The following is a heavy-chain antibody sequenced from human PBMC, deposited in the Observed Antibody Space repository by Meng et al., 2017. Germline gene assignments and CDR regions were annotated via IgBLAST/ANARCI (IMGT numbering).Heavy chain of an antibody. CDR2: INAGNGNT. V-gene: IGHV1-3*01. Sequence: QVQLVQVGAEVKKPGASVKVSCKASGYTFTSYAMHWVRQASGQRLEWMGWINAGNGNTKYSQKFQGRVTITRDTSASTAFMELSSLRSEDTAVYYCARVKVYYRWLQLDYWGQGTLVTVSS. D-gene: IGHD5-24*01. CDR3: ARVKVYYRWLQLDY. J-gene: IGHJ4*02. CDR1: GYTFTSYA.